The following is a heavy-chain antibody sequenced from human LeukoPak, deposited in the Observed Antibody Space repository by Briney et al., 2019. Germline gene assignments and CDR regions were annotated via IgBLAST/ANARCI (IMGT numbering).Heavy chain of an antibody. CDR1: GFTFSSHA. V-gene: IGHV3-23*01. CDR2: ISGGGGST. CDR3: AKGVGEFGFRFDS. D-gene: IGHD3-16*01. Sequence: GSLSLSCEVSGFTFSSHAMGWVRQAPGEGLEWVSVISGGGGSTYYADSLKGRFTISRDNSKNTLYLQMNSLTAADTAVYYCAKGVGEFGFRFDSWGQGTLVTVSS. J-gene: IGHJ4*02.